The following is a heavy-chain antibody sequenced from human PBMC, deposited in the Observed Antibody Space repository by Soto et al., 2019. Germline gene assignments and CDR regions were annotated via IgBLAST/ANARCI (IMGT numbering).Heavy chain of an antibody. Sequence: QVQLQESGPGLVKPSQTLSLTCTVSGGSISSGGYYWSWIRQHPGKGLEWIGYIYYSGSTYYNPSLQIRVTISVDTSKNQFSLKLSSVTAADTAVYYCARVQLEMAAKIGAFDIWGQGTMVTVSS. CDR1: GGSISSGGYY. CDR2: IYYSGST. V-gene: IGHV4-31*03. J-gene: IGHJ3*02. D-gene: IGHD3-3*01. CDR3: ARVQLEMAAKIGAFDI.